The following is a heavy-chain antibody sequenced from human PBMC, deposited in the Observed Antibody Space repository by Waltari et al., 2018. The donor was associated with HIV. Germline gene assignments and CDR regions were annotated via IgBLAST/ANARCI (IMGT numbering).Heavy chain of an antibody. V-gene: IGHV3-21*01. CDR3: ARDEAEMATLTAFDI. CDR1: RFTFSSYS. J-gene: IGHJ3*02. Sequence: EVQLVESGGGLVKPGGSLRLSYAASRFTFSSYSMNWVRQAPGKGLEWVSSISRGSIYKYYAASVKGRFTISGDNAKNSLYLQMNGLGAEDTAVYYCARDEAEMATLTAFDIWGQGTMVTVSS. CDR2: ISRGSIYK. D-gene: IGHD5-12*01.